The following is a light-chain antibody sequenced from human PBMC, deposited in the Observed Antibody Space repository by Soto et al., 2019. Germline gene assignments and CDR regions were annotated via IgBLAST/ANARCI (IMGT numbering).Light chain of an antibody. Sequence: DIQMTQSPSSLSASVGDRVTITCRASQSISSYLNWYQQKPGKAPKVLIYAASTLQSGVRSRFSGSGAGTDFTLTISSLQPEDFATYYGQQSYKTPYTFGQGTKLEIK. J-gene: IGKJ2*01. CDR3: QQSYKTPYT. CDR1: QSISSY. V-gene: IGKV1-39*01. CDR2: AAS.